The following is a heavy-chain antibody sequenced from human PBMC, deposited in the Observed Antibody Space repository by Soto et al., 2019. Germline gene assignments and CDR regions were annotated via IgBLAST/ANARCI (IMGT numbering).Heavy chain of an antibody. CDR3: ARGVYYDFWSGYYRLGNWFDP. D-gene: IGHD3-3*01. CDR2: INHSGST. V-gene: IGHV4-34*01. Sequence: SETLSLTCAVYGGSFSGYYWSWIRQPPGKGREWIGEINHSGSTNYNPSLKSRVTISVDTSKNQFSLKLSSVTAADTAVYYCARGVYYDFWSGYYRLGNWFDPWGQGTLVTVSS. J-gene: IGHJ5*02. CDR1: GGSFSGYY.